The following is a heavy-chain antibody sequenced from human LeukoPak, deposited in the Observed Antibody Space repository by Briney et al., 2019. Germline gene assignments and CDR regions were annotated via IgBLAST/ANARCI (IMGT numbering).Heavy chain of an antibody. V-gene: IGHV4-59*08. CDR2: IYYSGST. CDR3: ARQAGLYYFDY. Sequence: PSETLSRTCTVSGGSISSYYWSWIRQPPGKGLEWIGYIYYSGSTNYNPSLKSRVTISVDTSKNQFSLKLSSVSAADTAVYYCARQAGLYYFDYWGQGTLVTVSS. D-gene: IGHD6-19*01. CDR1: GGSISSYY. J-gene: IGHJ4*02.